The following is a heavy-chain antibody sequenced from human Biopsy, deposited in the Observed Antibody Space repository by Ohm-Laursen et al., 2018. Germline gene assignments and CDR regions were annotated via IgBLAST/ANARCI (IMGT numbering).Heavy chain of an antibody. CDR1: GFSFSDYG. Sequence: SLRLSCAASGFSFSDYGMHWVRQAPGRGLESVAVIWYDGTNKYYAESVEGRFTISRDNSKNMVYLQMGSLTVEDTAVYYCAKVHDSGYYYYSMDVWGQGTTVTVSS. V-gene: IGHV3-33*06. CDR2: IWYDGTNK. D-gene: IGHD3-16*01. J-gene: IGHJ6*02. CDR3: AKVHDSGYYYYSMDV.